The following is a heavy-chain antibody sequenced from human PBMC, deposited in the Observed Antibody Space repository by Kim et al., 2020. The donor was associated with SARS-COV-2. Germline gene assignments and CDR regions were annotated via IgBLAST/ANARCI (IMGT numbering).Heavy chain of an antibody. V-gene: IGHV4-59*08. CDR1: GGSISSYY. CDR2: IYYSGST. Sequence: SETLSLTCTVSGGSISSYYWSWIRQPPGKGLEWIGYIYYSGSTNYNPSLKSRVTISVDTSKNQFSLKLSSVTAADTAVYYCARRGRYSGYDDWGQGTLVT. J-gene: IGHJ4*02. CDR3: ARRGRYSGYDD. D-gene: IGHD5-12*01.